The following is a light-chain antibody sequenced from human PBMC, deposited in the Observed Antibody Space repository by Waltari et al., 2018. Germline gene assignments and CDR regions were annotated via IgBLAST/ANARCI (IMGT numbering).Light chain of an antibody. V-gene: IGLV2-14*03. J-gene: IGLJ2*01. CDR3: SSYTSSGTLRV. CDR2: DVS. CDR1: SSDVGGYNY. Sequence: QSALTQPASVSGSPGQSITISCTGTSSDVGGYNYVSWYQHHPGKAPKLMIYDVSKRPSGVSNRFSGSTSGNTASLTSSGRQAEDEADYYCSSYTSSGTLRVFGGGTKLTVL.